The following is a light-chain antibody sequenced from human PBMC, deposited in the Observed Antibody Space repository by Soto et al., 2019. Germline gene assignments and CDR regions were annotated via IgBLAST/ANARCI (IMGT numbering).Light chain of an antibody. CDR1: QSVSSSY. Sequence: EIVLTQSPGTLSLSPGERATLSCRASQSVSSSYLAWYQQKPGQAPRLLIYGASSRATGIPDRFSGSGSGTDFTLTINRLEPEDFAVYYCQQYGSSLRTFGQGTKVEIK. J-gene: IGKJ1*01. V-gene: IGKV3-20*01. CDR3: QQYGSSLRT. CDR2: GAS.